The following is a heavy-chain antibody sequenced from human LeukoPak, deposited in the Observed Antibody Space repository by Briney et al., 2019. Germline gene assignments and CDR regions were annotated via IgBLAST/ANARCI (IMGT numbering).Heavy chain of an antibody. CDR1: GYTFTVYY. CDR3: ARDPISTRYYYDSSGYGDY. D-gene: IGHD3-22*01. Sequence: ASVKVSCKASGYTFTVYYMHWVRQAPGQGLEWMGWINPNSGGTNYAQKFQGRVTMTRDTSISTAYMELSRLRSDDTAVYYCARDPISTRYYYDSSGYGDYWGQGTLVTVSS. V-gene: IGHV1-2*02. J-gene: IGHJ4*02. CDR2: INPNSGGT.